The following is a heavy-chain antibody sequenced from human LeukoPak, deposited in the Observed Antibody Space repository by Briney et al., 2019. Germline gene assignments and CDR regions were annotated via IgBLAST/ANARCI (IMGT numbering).Heavy chain of an antibody. Sequence: ASVKVSCKASGYTFTGYYMHWVRQAPGQGLEWMGWINPNSGGTNYAQKFRGRVTMTRDTSISTAYMELSRLRSDDTAVYYCAKCSSWYLEFDYWGQGTLVTVSS. CDR3: AKCSSWYLEFDY. V-gene: IGHV1-2*02. J-gene: IGHJ4*02. CDR1: GYTFTGYY. D-gene: IGHD6-13*01. CDR2: INPNSGGT.